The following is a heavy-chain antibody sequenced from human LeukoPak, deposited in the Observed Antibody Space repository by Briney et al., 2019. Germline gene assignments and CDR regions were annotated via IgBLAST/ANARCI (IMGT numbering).Heavy chain of an antibody. J-gene: IGHJ4*02. V-gene: IGHV4-39*01. CDR2: IYYSGST. CDR3: ARRPSGGLRYFDWDY. Sequence: PSETLSLTCTVSGGSISSSSYYWGWIRQPPGKGLEWIESIYYSGSTYYNPSLKSRVTISVDTSKNQFSLKLSSVTAADTAVYYCARRPSGGLRYFDWDYWGQGTLVTVSS. CDR1: GGSISSSSYY. D-gene: IGHD3-9*01.